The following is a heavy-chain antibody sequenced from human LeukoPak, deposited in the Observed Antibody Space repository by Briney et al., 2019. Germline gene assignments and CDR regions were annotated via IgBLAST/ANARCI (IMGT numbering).Heavy chain of an antibody. CDR1: GYSISSGYY. J-gene: IGHJ6*03. D-gene: IGHD1-26*01. CDR3: ARDSVGATTRGYYYYMDV. Sequence: PSETLSLTCTVSGYSISSGYYWGWIRQPPGKGLEWIESIYHSGSTYYNPPLKSRVTISVDTSKNQFSLKLSSVTAADTAVYYCARDSVGATTRGYYYYMDVWGKGTTVTISS. CDR2: IYHSGST. V-gene: IGHV4-38-2*02.